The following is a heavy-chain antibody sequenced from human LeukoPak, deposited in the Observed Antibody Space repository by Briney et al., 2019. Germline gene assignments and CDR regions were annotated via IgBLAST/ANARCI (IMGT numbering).Heavy chain of an antibody. J-gene: IGHJ4*02. CDR2: FDASDSYT. D-gene: IGHD2-15*01. CDR1: GYSFTTYW. CDR3: ARGLRGGPRGGGLDY. V-gene: IGHV5-10-1*01. Sequence: GESLEISCKGSGYSFTTYWITWVRQMPGKGLEWMGRFDASDSYTNYSPSFQGHVTISADKSINTAYLQWSSLKASDTAMYYCARGLRGGPRGGGLDYWGQGTLVTVSS.